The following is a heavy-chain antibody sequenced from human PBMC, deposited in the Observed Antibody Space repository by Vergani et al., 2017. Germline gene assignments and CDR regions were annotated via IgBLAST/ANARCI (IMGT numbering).Heavy chain of an antibody. CDR1: GYSLTELT. CDR2: FDPAHGEV. J-gene: IGHJ4*02. V-gene: IGHV1-24*01. D-gene: IGHD3-22*01. Sequence: QVQLVQSGSEVRKPGASVKVSCQVSGYSLTELTIHSVRQAPGKGLEWMGGFDPAHGEVTFAHHLQGRVTMTEDRSTDTAYMELSRLRPEDTALYYCAMVTDYYDSSGYYLDYWGQGTLVTVSS. CDR3: AMVTDYYDSSGYYLDY.